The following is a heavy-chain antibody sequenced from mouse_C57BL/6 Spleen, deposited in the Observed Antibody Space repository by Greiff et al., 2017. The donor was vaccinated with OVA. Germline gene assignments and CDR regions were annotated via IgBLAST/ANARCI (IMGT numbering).Heavy chain of an antibody. V-gene: IGHV5-17*01. CDR3: ARETTVVARDAMDY. J-gene: IGHJ4*01. Sequence: DVHLVESGGGLVKPGGSLKLSCAASGFTFSDYGMHWVRQAPEKGLEWVAYISSGSSTIYYADTVKGRFTISRDNAKNTLFLQMTSLRSEDTAMYYCARETTVVARDAMDYWGQGTSVTVSS. CDR1: GFTFSDYG. D-gene: IGHD1-1*01. CDR2: ISSGSSTI.